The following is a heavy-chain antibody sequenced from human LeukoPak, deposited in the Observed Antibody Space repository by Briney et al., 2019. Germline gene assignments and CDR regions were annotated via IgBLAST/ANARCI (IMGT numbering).Heavy chain of an antibody. Sequence: ASVKVSSKVSVYSLIDVNIQWVRQAPGKGLECMGGFDPEQATTIYAQKFQGRLTMTEEASTDTAYMELSSLNSEDTAVYYCATRSGDFWSGYENWGQGTLVTVSS. CDR3: ATRSGDFWSGYEN. J-gene: IGHJ4*02. D-gene: IGHD3-3*01. CDR1: VYSLIDVN. V-gene: IGHV1-24*01. CDR2: FDPEQATT.